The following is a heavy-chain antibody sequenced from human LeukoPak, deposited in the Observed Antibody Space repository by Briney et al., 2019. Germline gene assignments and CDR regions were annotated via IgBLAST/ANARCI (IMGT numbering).Heavy chain of an antibody. CDR3: ARGARYCSSTSCYAFDY. J-gene: IGHJ4*02. CDR2: IYYSGST. CDR1: GGSISSGGYY. V-gene: IGHV4-31*03. D-gene: IGHD2-2*01. Sequence: SQTLSLTCTASGGSISSGGYYWSWIRQHPGKGLEWIGYIYYSGSTYYNPSLKSRVTISVDTSKNQFSLKLSSVTAADTAVYYCARGARYCSSTSCYAFDYWGQGTLVTVSS.